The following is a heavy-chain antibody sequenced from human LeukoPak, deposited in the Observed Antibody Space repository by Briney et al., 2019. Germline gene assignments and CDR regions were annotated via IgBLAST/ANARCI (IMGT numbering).Heavy chain of an antibody. D-gene: IGHD3-3*01. J-gene: IGHJ4*02. CDR3: ARDYIAYDPLDY. V-gene: IGHV3-21*01. CDR1: GFNFNTYG. Sequence: GRSLRLPCAASGFNFNTYGMHWVRQAPGKGLEWVSSISSRSTSIYYADSVKGRFTISRDNAKNSLYLQMNSLRAEDTAVYWCARDYIAYDPLDYWGQGTLVTVSS. CDR2: ISSRSTSI.